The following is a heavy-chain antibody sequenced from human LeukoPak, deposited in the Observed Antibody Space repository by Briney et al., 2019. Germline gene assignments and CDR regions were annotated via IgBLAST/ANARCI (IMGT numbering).Heavy chain of an antibody. Sequence: SETLSLTCTVSGGSIISTYWSWIRQSAGTGLEWIGRIYGSGITDYNPSLKSRVTMSLDTSRKQFSLRLTSVTAADTAVYYCARLKFYDSTGYSPGYYMDVWAKGPRSPSS. CDR3: ARLKFYDSTGYSPGYYMDV. CDR2: IYGSGIT. V-gene: IGHV4-4*07. J-gene: IGHJ6*03. D-gene: IGHD3-22*01. CDR1: GGSIISTY.